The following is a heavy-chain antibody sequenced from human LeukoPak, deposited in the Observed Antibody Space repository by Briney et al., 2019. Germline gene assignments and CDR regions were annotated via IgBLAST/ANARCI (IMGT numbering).Heavy chain of an antibody. Sequence: GGSLRLSCAASGFTFSSYEMNWVRQAPGKGLEWVSYISSSGSTIYYADSVKGRFTISRDNAKNTLYLQMNSLRAEDTAVYYCAKTGYYYDSSQGYYFDYWGQGTLVTVSS. V-gene: IGHV3-48*03. CDR1: GFTFSSYE. CDR3: AKTGYYYDSSQGYYFDY. J-gene: IGHJ4*02. CDR2: ISSSGSTI. D-gene: IGHD3-22*01.